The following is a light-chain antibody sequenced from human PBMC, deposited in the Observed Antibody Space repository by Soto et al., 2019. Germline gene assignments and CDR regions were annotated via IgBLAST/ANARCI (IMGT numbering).Light chain of an antibody. CDR1: QSISSW. V-gene: IGKV1-5*03. Sequence: DIQMTQSPSTLSASVGDRVTITCRASQSISSWLAWYQPKPGKAPKRLIYKASSLESGVPSRFRGSGSGTEFTLTISNLQPDDFATYFCQQYNSSPWTFGQGTKVEIK. CDR2: KAS. J-gene: IGKJ1*01. CDR3: QQYNSSPWT.